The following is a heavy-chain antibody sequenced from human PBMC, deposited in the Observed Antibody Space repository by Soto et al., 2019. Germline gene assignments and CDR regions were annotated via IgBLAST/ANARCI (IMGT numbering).Heavy chain of an antibody. CDR3: ARALPPRIVVVVAAFGYYFDY. Sequence: QVQLVESGGGVVQPGRSLRLSCAASGFTFSSYAMHWVRQAPGKGLEWVAVISYDGSNNYYADSVKGRFTISRDNSKNTRYLQMNSLRAEDTAVYDCARALPPRIVVVVAAFGYYFDYWGQGTLVTVSS. D-gene: IGHD2-15*01. J-gene: IGHJ4*02. CDR2: ISYDGSNN. CDR1: GFTFSSYA. V-gene: IGHV3-30-3*01.